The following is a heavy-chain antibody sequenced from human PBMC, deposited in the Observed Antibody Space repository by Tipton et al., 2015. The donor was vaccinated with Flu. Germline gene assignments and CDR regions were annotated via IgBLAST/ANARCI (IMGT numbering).Heavy chain of an antibody. CDR2: IFYTGNT. J-gene: IGHJ5*02. V-gene: IGHV4-59*01. D-gene: IGHD2/OR15-2a*01. CDR1: GGSISGYY. Sequence: TLSLTCTVSGGSISGYYWTWIRQPPGKGLEWIGSIFYTGNTDYSPSLKSRVTISLDTSKNQFSLELTSMTAADTAVYYCARVNRSWLVPWGQGTLVTVSS. CDR3: ARVNRSWLVP.